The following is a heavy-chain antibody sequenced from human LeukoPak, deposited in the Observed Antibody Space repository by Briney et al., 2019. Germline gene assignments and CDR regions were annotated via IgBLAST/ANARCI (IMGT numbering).Heavy chain of an antibody. CDR2: INHSGST. CDR1: GGSFSGYY. V-gene: IGHV4-34*01. Sequence: SETLSLTCAVYGGSFSGYYWSWIRQPPGKGLEWIGEINHSGSTNYNPSLKSRVTISVDTSKNQFSLKLSSVTAADTAVYYCARGPPPDFDCWGQGTLVTVSS. J-gene: IGHJ4*02. CDR3: ARGPPPDFDC.